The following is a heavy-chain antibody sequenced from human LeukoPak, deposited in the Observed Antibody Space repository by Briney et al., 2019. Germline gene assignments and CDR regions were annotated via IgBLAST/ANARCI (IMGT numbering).Heavy chain of an antibody. V-gene: IGHV4-34*01. CDR3: ARLSAQNFDY. CDR2: INHSGST. J-gene: IGHJ4*02. CDR1: GGSFSGYY. Sequence: SETLSLTCAVYGGSFSGYYWSWIRQPPGKGLEWIGEINHSGSTNYNPPLKSRVTISVDTSKNQFSLKLSSVTAADTAVYYCARLSAQNFDYWGQGTLVTVSS.